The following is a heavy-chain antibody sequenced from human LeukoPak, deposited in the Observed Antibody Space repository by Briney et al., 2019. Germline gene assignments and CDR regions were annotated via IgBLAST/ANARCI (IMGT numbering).Heavy chain of an antibody. D-gene: IGHD3-10*01. V-gene: IGHV3-48*02. CDR1: GFTFSSYS. CDR3: ARDFSGSSRFDY. CDR2: ISSSSNTI. Sequence: GGSLRLSCAASGFTFSSYSMNRVRQAPGKGLEWVSYISSSSNTIYYADSVKGRFTISRDNAKNSLFLQMNSLRDEDMAVYYCARDFSGSSRFDYWGQGTLVTVSS. J-gene: IGHJ4*02.